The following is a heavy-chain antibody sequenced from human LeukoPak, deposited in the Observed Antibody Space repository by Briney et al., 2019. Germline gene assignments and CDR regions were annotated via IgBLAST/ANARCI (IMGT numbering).Heavy chain of an antibody. V-gene: IGHV4-30-2*01. CDR2: IYHSGST. CDR1: GGSISSGGYS. Sequence: SETLSLTCAVSGGSISSGGYSWSWIRQPPGKGLEWIGYIYHSGSTYYNPSLKSRVTISVDRSKNQLSLKLSSVTAADTAVYYCAREGRDYFDYWGQGTLVTVSS. CDR3: AREGRDYFDY. J-gene: IGHJ4*02.